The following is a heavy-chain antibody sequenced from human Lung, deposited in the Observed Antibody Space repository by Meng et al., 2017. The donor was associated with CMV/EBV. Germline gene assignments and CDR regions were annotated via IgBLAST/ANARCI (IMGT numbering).Heavy chain of an antibody. D-gene: IGHD3-22*01. V-gene: IGHV3-30-3*01. J-gene: IGHJ3*02. Sequence: GESLKISCAASGFTFSSYAMHWVRQAPGKGLEWVAVISYDGSNKYYADSVKGRFTISRDNSKNTLYLQMNSLRAEDTAVYYCAREFSGTTYYYDSSGYFAFDIWGQGKXVXVSS. CDR2: ISYDGSNK. CDR1: GFTFSSYA. CDR3: AREFSGTTYYYDSSGYFAFDI.